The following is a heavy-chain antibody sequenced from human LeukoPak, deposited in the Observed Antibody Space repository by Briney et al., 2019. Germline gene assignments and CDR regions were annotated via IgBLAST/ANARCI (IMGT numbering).Heavy chain of an antibody. V-gene: IGHV3-23*01. CDR1: GFTFSDHY. CDR3: ATDSRIVGATKRSY. J-gene: IGHJ4*02. CDR2: ISGSGGST. D-gene: IGHD1-26*01. Sequence: GGSLRLSCAASGFTFSDHYMSWVRQAPGKGLEWVSAISGSGGSTYYADSVKGRFTISRDNSKNTLYLQMNSLRAEDTAVYYCATDSRIVGATKRSYWGQGTLVTVSS.